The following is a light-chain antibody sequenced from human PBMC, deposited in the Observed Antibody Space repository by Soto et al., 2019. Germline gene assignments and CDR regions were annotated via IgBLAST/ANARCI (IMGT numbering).Light chain of an antibody. CDR1: QSVSSN. J-gene: IGKJ1*01. CDR3: QQYNDWPET. CDR2: GAS. V-gene: IGKV3-15*01. Sequence: EIVMTQSPATLSVSPGERATVSCRASQSVSSNLAWYQQKPGQAPRLLIYGASTRATDIPARFSGSGSGTEFTLTISSLQSEDFAVYYCQQYNDWPETFGQGTKVEIK.